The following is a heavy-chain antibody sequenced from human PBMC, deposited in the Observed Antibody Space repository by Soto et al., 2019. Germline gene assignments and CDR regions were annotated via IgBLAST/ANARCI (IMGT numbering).Heavy chain of an antibody. Sequence: GASVKVSCKTSGYTFTRYFMHWVRQAPGQGLEWVGVVNPTVGTTTYAQKFQGRVTMTRDTSTSTVYMELSSLRSDDTALYYCARDSYSSSSPQYYFDYWGQGTLVTVSS. V-gene: IGHV1-46*01. CDR3: ARDSYSSSSPQYYFDY. CDR2: VNPTVGTT. D-gene: IGHD6-13*01. J-gene: IGHJ4*02. CDR1: GYTFTRYF.